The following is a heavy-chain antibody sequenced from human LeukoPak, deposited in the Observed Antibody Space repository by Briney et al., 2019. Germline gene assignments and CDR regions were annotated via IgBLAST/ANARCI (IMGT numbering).Heavy chain of an antibody. Sequence: GGSLRLSCATSGFTFTSYNIHWVRQAPGKGLEWVAFITTSGTTTLYADSVKGRFTISSDNAKNSVYLQMNSLRDEDTAVYYCARALSDWGQGTKVTVSS. V-gene: IGHV3-48*02. J-gene: IGHJ3*01. CDR2: ITTSGTTT. CDR3: ARALSD. CDR1: GFTFTSYN.